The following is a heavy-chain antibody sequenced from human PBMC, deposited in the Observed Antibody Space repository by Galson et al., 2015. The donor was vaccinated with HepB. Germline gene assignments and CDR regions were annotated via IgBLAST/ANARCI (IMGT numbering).Heavy chain of an antibody. Sequence: TLSLTCTVSGGSISSSNYYWGWIRQPPGKGLEWIGSIYYSGSTYYNPSLRSRVTISVDTPKKQFSLKLNSVTAADTAIYYCARHRRDAGATYNWFDPWGQGTLVTVSS. J-gene: IGHJ5*02. V-gene: IGHV4-39*01. CDR1: GGSISSSNYY. D-gene: IGHD1-26*01. CDR3: ARHRRDAGATYNWFDP. CDR2: IYYSGST.